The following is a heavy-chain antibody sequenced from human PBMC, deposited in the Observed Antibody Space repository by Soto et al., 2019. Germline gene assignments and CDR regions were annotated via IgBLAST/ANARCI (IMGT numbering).Heavy chain of an antibody. CDR1: GGSISGYY. J-gene: IGHJ6*02. Sequence: SETLSLTCTVSGGSISGYYWSWIRQPPGKGLEWIGYMYNTGSTVYNPSFKSRVTISVGTSKNQFSLKLNSVTAADTAVYYCARDLWGYCGTDCYPLDVWGQGTTVTVSS. CDR2: MYNTGST. V-gene: IGHV4-59*01. CDR3: ARDLWGYCGTDCYPLDV. D-gene: IGHD2-21*02.